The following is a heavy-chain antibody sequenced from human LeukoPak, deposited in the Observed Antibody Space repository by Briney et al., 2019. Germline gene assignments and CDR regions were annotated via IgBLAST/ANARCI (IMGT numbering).Heavy chain of an antibody. D-gene: IGHD3-3*01. Sequence: ASVKVSCKASGYTFTSYGISWVRQAPGQGLEWMGWISAYNGNTNYAQKLQGRVTMTTDTSTSTAYMELRSLRSDDTAVYYCARGPYYDFWSGYRRGNPDYFDYWGQGTLVTVSS. V-gene: IGHV1-18*01. CDR1: GYTFTSYG. J-gene: IGHJ4*02. CDR2: ISAYNGNT. CDR3: ARGPYYDFWSGYRRGNPDYFDY.